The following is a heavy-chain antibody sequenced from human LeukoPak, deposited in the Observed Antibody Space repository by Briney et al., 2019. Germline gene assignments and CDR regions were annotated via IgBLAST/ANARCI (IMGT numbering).Heavy chain of an antibody. CDR2: IYYSGST. D-gene: IGHD6-19*01. CDR3: ARDPQGSSGWYIGDY. J-gene: IGHJ4*02. V-gene: IGHV4-59*12. Sequence: SETLSLTCTVSGGSISSYYWSWIRQPPGKGLEWIGYIYYSGSTYYNPSLKSRVTISVDTSKNQFSLKLSSVTAADTAVYYCARDPQGSSGWYIGDYWGQGTLVTVSS. CDR1: GGSISSYY.